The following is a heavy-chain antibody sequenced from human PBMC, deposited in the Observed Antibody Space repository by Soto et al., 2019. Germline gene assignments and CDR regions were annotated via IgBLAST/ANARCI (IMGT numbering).Heavy chain of an antibody. V-gene: IGHV3-33*01. D-gene: IGHD6-19*01. J-gene: IGHJ6*02. CDR2: IWYDGSNK. Sequence: GGSLRLSCAASGFTFSSYGMHWVRQAPGKGLEWVAVIWYDGSNKYYADSVEGRFTISRDNSKNTLYLQMNSLRAEDTAVYYCAREGQWLVRYYYYGMDVWGQGTTVTVSS. CDR3: AREGQWLVRYYYYGMDV. CDR1: GFTFSSYG.